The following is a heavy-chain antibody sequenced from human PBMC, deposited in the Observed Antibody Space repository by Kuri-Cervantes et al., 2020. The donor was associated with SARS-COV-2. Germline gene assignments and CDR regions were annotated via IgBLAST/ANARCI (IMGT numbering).Heavy chain of an antibody. D-gene: IGHD3-3*01. CDR3: ASYRDFWSGTAGIDY. J-gene: IGHJ4*02. CDR2: INPNSGGT. V-gene: IGHV1-69*10. CDR1: GGTFSSYA. Sequence: SVKVSCKASGGTFSSYAISWVRQAPGQGLEWMGWINPNSGGTNYAQKFQGRVTITADKSTSTAYMELSSLRSEDTAVYYCASYRDFWSGTAGIDYWGQGTLVTVSS.